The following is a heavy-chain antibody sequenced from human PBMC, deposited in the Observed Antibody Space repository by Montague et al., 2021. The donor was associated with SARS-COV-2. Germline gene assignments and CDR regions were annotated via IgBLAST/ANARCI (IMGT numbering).Heavy chain of an antibody. J-gene: IGHJ6*02. CDR2: IYYSGST. CDR3: ARVGLQQLVRLSGMDV. Sequence: IYYSGSTYYNPSLKSRVTISVDTSKNQFSLKLSSVTDADTAVYYCARVGLQQLVRLSGMDVWGQGTKVTVYS. D-gene: IGHD6-13*01. V-gene: IGHV4-39*07.